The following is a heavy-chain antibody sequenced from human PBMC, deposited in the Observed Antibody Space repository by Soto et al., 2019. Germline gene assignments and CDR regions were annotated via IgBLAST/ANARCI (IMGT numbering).Heavy chain of an antibody. V-gene: IGHV1-8*01. CDR1: GYTFTSYD. J-gene: IGHJ6*02. D-gene: IGHD3-10*01. CDR3: AYYGSGSTMDYYYGMDV. CDR2: MNPNSGNT. Sequence: QVQLVQSGAEVKKPGASVKVSCKASGYTFTSYDINWVRQATGQGLEWMGWMNPNSGNTGYAQKFQGRVTMTRNTSISTAYMELSSLRSEDTAVYYCAYYGSGSTMDYYYGMDVWGQGTTVTVSS.